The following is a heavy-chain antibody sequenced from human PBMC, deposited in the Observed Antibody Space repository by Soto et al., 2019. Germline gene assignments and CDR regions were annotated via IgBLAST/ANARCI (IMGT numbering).Heavy chain of an antibody. J-gene: IGHJ4*02. V-gene: IGHV1-3*01. Sequence: QVHLVQSGAEVRNPGASVKVSCKTSGYSYTTYSIHWVRQAPGHRLEWMGWLNPATGKPRYSERFQGRLTIAGDTSATTVFMELSSLTSDDTAVYYCAREYSHGRTPNYYFDFWGQGTLVTVSS. CDR2: LNPATGKP. D-gene: IGHD5-12*01. CDR3: AREYSHGRTPNYYFDF. CDR1: GYSYTTYS.